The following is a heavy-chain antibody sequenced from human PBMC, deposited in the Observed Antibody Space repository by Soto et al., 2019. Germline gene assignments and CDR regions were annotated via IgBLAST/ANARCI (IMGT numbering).Heavy chain of an antibody. J-gene: IGHJ4*02. V-gene: IGHV3-30*18. Sequence: PGGSLRLSCAASGFTFSSYGMHWVRQAPGKGLEWVAVISYDGSNKYYADSVKGRFTISRDNSKNTLYLQMNSLRAEDTAVYYCAKGPLGTNIVVVVAASYFDYWGQGTLVTVSS. CDR2: ISYDGSNK. CDR1: GFTFSSYG. D-gene: IGHD2-15*01. CDR3: AKGPLGTNIVVVVAASYFDY.